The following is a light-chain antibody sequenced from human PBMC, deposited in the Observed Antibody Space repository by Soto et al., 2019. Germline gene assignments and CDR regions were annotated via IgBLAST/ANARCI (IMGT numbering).Light chain of an antibody. CDR1: QSVNNNY. Sequence: EIVLTQPPATLSLSPGERASLSCRASQSVNNNYVAWYQQKPGQAPRLLIYGASSRATNIPDRFSGSGSATDFTLTISRLEPEDFAVYYCQQYGDSPLTFGQGTRVEI. J-gene: IGKJ1*01. CDR3: QQYGDSPLT. V-gene: IGKV3-20*01. CDR2: GAS.